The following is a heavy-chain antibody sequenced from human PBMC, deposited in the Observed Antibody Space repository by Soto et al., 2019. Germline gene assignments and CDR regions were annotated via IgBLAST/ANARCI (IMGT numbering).Heavy chain of an antibody. D-gene: IGHD3-16*01. Sequence: EVQLVESGGGLVKPGGSLRLSCAASGFTFSNAWMSWVRQAPGKGLEWVGRIKSKTDGGTTDYAAPVKGRFTISRDDSKNTLYLQMNSLKTEDTAVYYCTTDYARARGQRGPTLQNAFDIWGQGTMVTVSS. J-gene: IGHJ3*02. V-gene: IGHV3-15*01. CDR2: IKSKTDGGTT. CDR3: TTDYARARGQRGPTLQNAFDI. CDR1: GFTFSNAW.